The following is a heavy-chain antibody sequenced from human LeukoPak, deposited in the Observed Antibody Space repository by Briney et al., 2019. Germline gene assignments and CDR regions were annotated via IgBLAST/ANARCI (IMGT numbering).Heavy chain of an antibody. V-gene: IGHV1-69*04. CDR1: GGTFSSYA. J-gene: IGHJ4*02. D-gene: IGHD5-12*01. Sequence: GASVKVSCKASGGTFSSYAISWVRQAPGQGLEWMGRIIPILGIANYAQKFQGRVTITADKSTSTAYMELSSLRSEDTAVYYCATPPKRYSGYDTSSWGQGTLVTVSS. CDR3: ATPPKRYSGYDTSS. CDR2: IIPILGIA.